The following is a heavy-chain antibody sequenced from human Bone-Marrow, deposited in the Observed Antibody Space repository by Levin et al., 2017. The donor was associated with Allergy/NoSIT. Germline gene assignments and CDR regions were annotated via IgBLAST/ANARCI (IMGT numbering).Heavy chain of an antibody. CDR2: INPNSGGT. D-gene: IGHD3-16*01. V-gene: IGHV1-2*02. CDR1: GYTFTGYH. Sequence: GGSLRLSCKASGYTFTGYHFHWVRQAPGHGFEWMGWINPNSGGTSYAQKFQGRVTLTRDTSINTVYMELSGLTSDDTAVYYCVKDSEAYYFDYWGQGTPVTVSP. J-gene: IGHJ4*02. CDR3: VKDSEAYYFDY.